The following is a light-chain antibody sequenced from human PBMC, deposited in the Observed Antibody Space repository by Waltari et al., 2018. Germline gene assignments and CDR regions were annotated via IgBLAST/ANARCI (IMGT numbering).Light chain of an antibody. CDR2: DAS. CDR1: QSVSTY. J-gene: IGKJ2*01. CDR3: LQRSAWPYT. V-gene: IGKV3-11*01. Sequence: EIVLTQSPATLPLSPGEGATRSCRASQSVSTYLALYQQKPGQAPRLLIYDASNRAPGIPARFSASGSGTDFTLTISSLEPDDFAVYYCLQRSAWPYTFGQGTKLEIK.